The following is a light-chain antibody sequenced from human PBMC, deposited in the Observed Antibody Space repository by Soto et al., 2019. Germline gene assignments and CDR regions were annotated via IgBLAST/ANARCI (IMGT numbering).Light chain of an antibody. J-gene: IGKJ4*01. CDR2: AAS. V-gene: IGKV1-16*02. Sequence: DIRVTQSPSSLSASVGDTVTITCRASQDIKNYLAWFQQKPGKASKSLIFAASSLQSGVPSKFIGTGSGTDFTLTISSLQAEDVATYFCQKYHSYPLTFGGGTKVEIK. CDR3: QKYHSYPLT. CDR1: QDIKNY.